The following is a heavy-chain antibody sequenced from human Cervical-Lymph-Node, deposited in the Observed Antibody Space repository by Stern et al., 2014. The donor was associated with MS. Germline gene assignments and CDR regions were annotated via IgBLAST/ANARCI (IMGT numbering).Heavy chain of an antibody. Sequence: VQLVESGAEVKKPGASVKISCKASGYTFTNYYMHWVRQAPGQGLEWMGIIDPSGDMTSYGQKFEGRVTMTRDRSTGTVNMELSSLTSGDTAVYYCARLRGYNVLTGYLDYWGQGTLVTVSS. D-gene: IGHD3-9*01. V-gene: IGHV1-46*01. CDR1: GYTFTNYY. CDR2: IDPSGDMT. J-gene: IGHJ4*02. CDR3: ARLRGYNVLTGYLDY.